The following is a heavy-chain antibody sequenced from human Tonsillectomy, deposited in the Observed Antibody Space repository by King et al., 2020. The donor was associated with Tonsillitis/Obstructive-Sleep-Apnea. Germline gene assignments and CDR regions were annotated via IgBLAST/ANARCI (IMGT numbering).Heavy chain of an antibody. CDR2: IXGPGSTI. J-gene: IGHJ5*01. CDR3: ARXVGADTSWXXS. D-gene: IGHD1-26*01. V-gene: IGHV3-48*03. Sequence: QLVESGGGLVQPGGSLRLSCTASGFTFSNYEMNWVRHAPGKXLEWLSYIXGPGSTIYYADSVKGRFTTSRDNAKNSLHLQMNSLRVEDTAVYFCARXVGADTSWXXSXGXXXXVXXSS. CDR1: GFTFSNYE.